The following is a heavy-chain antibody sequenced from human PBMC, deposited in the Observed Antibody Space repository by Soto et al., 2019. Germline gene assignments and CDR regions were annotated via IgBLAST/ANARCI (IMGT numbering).Heavy chain of an antibody. CDR1: GYSFTSYW. Sequence: PGESLKISCKGSGYSFTSYWIGWVRQMPGKGLEWMGIIYPGDSDTRYSPSFQGQVTISADKSISTAYLQWSSLKASDTAMYYCARHRITMVRGVIITPNYGMDVWGQGTTVTVSS. V-gene: IGHV5-51*01. D-gene: IGHD3-10*01. CDR2: IYPGDSDT. CDR3: ARHRITMVRGVIITPNYGMDV. J-gene: IGHJ6*02.